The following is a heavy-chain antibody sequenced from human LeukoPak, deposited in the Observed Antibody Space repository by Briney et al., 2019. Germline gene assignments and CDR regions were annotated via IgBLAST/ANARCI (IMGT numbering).Heavy chain of an antibody. CDR2: ISSSSTI. CDR3: ARDRAIGATIFGVVIDAFDI. J-gene: IGHJ3*02. CDR1: GFTFSSYS. V-gene: IGHV3-48*02. Sequence: GGSLRLSCAASGFTFSSYSMNWVRQAPGKGLEWVSYISSSSTIYYADSVKGRFTISRDNAKNSLYLQMNSLRDEDTAVYYCARDRAIGATIFGVVIDAFDIWGQGTMVTVSS. D-gene: IGHD3-3*01.